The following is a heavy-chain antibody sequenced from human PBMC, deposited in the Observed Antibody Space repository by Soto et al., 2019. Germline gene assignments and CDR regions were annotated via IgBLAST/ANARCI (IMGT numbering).Heavy chain of an antibody. CDR1: GGTFSSYA. Sequence: QVQLVQSGAEVKKPGASVKVSCKASGGTFSSYAISWVRQAPGQGLEWMGGIIPIFGTAKYAQKFQGRVTITADESTSTAYMELSSLGSEDTAVYYCARPPYSSSSLWSAFDIWGQGTMVTVSS. CDR3: ARPPYSSSSLWSAFDI. V-gene: IGHV1-69*01. D-gene: IGHD6-6*01. CDR2: IIPIFGTA. J-gene: IGHJ3*02.